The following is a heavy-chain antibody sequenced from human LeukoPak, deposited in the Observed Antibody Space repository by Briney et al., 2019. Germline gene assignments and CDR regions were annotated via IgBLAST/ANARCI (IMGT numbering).Heavy chain of an antibody. D-gene: IGHD3-3*01. Sequence: ASVKVSCKASGYTFTSYDINWVRQATGQGLEWMGWMNPNSGNTGYAQKFQGRVTITRNTSISTAYMELSSLRSEDTAVYYCARGLYYVFWSGPVRAFDIWGQGTMVTVSS. J-gene: IGHJ3*02. CDR2: MNPNSGNT. CDR1: GYTFTSYD. V-gene: IGHV1-8*03. CDR3: ARGLYYVFWSGPVRAFDI.